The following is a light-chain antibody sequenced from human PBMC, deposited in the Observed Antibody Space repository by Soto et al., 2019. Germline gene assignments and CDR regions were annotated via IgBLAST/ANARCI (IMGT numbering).Light chain of an antibody. J-gene: IGKJ1*01. V-gene: IGKV3-20*01. CDR1: QSVSSSY. Sequence: IVLQKSPGTLSLTPGERATLSCRASQSVSSSYLAWYQQKPSQAPRLLIYGASSRATGIPDSVSGSGSGTDFTLTISRLDPEYFAVYYCQQKWTFGQGTKVDIK. CDR2: GAS. CDR3: QQKWT.